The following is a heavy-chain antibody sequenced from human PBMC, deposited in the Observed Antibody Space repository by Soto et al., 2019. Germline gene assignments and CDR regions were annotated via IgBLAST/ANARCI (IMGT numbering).Heavy chain of an antibody. V-gene: IGHV4-59*01. CDR2: IYYSGST. J-gene: IGHJ4*02. Sequence: QVQLQESGPGLVKPSETLSLTCTVYGGSISSYYWSWIRQPPGKGLEWIGYIYYSGSTNYNPSLKSRVTISVDTSKNQLSMKLSSVTAADTDVYYCARAYGGTCFYCWGQGTLVTVSS. CDR3: ARAYGGTCFYC. CDR1: GGSISSYY. D-gene: IGHD2-15*01.